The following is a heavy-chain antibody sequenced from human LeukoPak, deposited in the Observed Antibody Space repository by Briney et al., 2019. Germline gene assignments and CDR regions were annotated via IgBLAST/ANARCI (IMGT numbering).Heavy chain of an antibody. J-gene: IGHJ4*02. D-gene: IGHD2-15*01. CDR2: IYAGGSA. CDR1: GFTVSRNY. CDR3: ARSTSYCSGGTCYVGFFDY. V-gene: IGHV3-66*01. Sequence: GGSLRLSCAASGFTVSRNYMSWVRQAPGKGLEWVSVIYAGGSAYYADSVKGRFIISRDNSENTVYLQMNSLRAEDTAIYYCARSTSYCSGGTCYVGFFDYWGQGSLVTVSS.